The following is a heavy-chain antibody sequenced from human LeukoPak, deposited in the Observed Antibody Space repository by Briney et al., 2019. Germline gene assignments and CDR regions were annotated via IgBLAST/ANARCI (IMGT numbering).Heavy chain of an antibody. CDR2: ISSSSSYI. Sequence: GGSLRLSCAASGFTFSSYSTNWVRQAPGKGLEWVSSISSSSSYIYYADSVKGRFTISRDNAKNSLYLQMNSLRAEDTAVYYCARDMAVIGDFDYWGQGTLVTVSS. V-gene: IGHV3-21*01. CDR3: ARDMAVIGDFDY. J-gene: IGHJ4*02. D-gene: IGHD2-21*01. CDR1: GFTFSSYS.